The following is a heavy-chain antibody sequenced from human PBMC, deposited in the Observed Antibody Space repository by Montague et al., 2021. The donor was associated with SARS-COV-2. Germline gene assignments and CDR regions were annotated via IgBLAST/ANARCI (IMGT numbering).Heavy chain of an antibody. CDR1: GFPFGDYG. Sequence: SLRLSCATSGFPFGDYGVSWFRQAPGKGLGWIGLIESTGFGGTAKYAASVKGRFSISRDDSEAISILQMDSLKAEDTAVYYCTKDYGTEGTEGHRSGDWFDPWGQGTLVTVSS. V-gene: IGHV3-49*03. CDR2: IESTGFGGTA. J-gene: IGHJ5*02. D-gene: IGHD1-1*01. CDR3: TKDYGTEGTEGHRSGDWFDP.